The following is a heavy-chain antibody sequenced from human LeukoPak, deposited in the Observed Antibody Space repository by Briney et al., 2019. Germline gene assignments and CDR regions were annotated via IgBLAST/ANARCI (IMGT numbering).Heavy chain of an antibody. J-gene: IGHJ4*02. D-gene: IGHD3-22*01. V-gene: IGHV3-21*01. CDR3: ARLRRNSDSSGYYYYYDH. Sequence: GGSLRLSCVASGYTFSSFSINWVRQAPGKGLEWVSSISVRSNYIYCADSVRGRFSISRDDARNSLYLQMGSLRGDDTAVYYCARLRRNSDSSGYYYYYDHWGQGTLVTVSS. CDR2: ISVRSNYI. CDR1: GYTFSSFS.